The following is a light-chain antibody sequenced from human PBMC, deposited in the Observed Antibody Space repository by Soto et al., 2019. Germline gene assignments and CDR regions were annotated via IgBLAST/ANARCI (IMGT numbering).Light chain of an antibody. Sequence: DIQMTQSPSTLSASVGDRVTITCRASQSISSWLAWYQQKPGKAPNRLIYKASSLESGVPSRFSGSGSGTEFTLTISSLQPDDFATYCCQQYNSYPLTFGGGTKVEIK. J-gene: IGKJ4*01. CDR2: KAS. CDR3: QQYNSYPLT. CDR1: QSISSW. V-gene: IGKV1-5*03.